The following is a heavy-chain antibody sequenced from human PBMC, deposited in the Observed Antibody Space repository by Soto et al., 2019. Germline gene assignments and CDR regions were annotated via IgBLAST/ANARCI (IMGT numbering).Heavy chain of an antibody. V-gene: IGHV3-48*02. CDR3: AREAAATIWYFAP. D-gene: IGHD2-15*01. J-gene: IGHJ2*01. CDR1: GLTFSIYS. CDR2: ISTSSSI. Sequence: PGWSLRLSCAASGLTFSIYSMNWVRQAPGKGLEWVSYISTSSSIYYADSVKGRFTISRDNAKNSLYLQVNSLTDEDTAVYYCAREAAATIWYFAPWGRGTVVTVPS.